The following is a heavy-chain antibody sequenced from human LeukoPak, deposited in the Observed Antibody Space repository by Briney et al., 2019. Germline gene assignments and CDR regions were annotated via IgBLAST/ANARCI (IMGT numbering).Heavy chain of an antibody. D-gene: IGHD5-12*01. CDR2: ISYDGSNK. J-gene: IGHJ3*02. Sequence: VGSLRLSCAASGFTFSSYGMHWVRQAPGKGLEWVAVISYDGSNKYSADSVKGRFTISRDNYKDTLYLQMNSRSAQDTVVYYCPNLPRDGYNYYAFDIWGQGTMVTVSS. CDR3: PNLPRDGYNYYAFDI. V-gene: IGHV3-30*18. CDR1: GFTFSSYG.